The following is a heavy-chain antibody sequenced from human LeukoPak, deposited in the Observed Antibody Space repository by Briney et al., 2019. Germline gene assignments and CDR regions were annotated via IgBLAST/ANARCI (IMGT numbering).Heavy chain of an antibody. J-gene: IGHJ3*01. Sequence: PGGSLRLSCAASGFTFSSYSMNWVRQAPGKGLEWVSGIIGSGTVTYYADSVKGRFTISRDNSYNTVYLQMNSLRAEDTAVYYCAKGSSSGTYYNHAFDVWGQGTMVTVSS. V-gene: IGHV3-23*01. CDR2: IIGSGTVT. CDR3: AKGSSSGTYYNHAFDV. CDR1: GFTFSSYS. D-gene: IGHD3-10*01.